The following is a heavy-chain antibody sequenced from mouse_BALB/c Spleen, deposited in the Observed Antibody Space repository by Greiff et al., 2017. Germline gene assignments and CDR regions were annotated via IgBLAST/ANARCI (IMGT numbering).Heavy chain of an antibody. Sequence: EVMLVESGPGLVKPSQSLSLTCTVTGYSITSDYAWNWIRQFPGNKLEWMGYISYSGSTSYNPSLKSRISITRDTSKNQFFLQLNSVTTEDTATYYCARDYGSSPYYFDYWGQGTTLTVSS. V-gene: IGHV3-2*02. J-gene: IGHJ2*01. CDR3: ARDYGSSPYYFDY. CDR2: ISYSGST. D-gene: IGHD1-1*01. CDR1: GYSITSDYA.